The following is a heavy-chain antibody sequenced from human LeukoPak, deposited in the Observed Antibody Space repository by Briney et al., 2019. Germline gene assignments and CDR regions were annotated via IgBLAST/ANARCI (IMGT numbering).Heavy chain of an antibody. CDR1: GGSISSGGYY. J-gene: IGHJ5*02. CDR2: IYSSGST. Sequence: SQTLSLTCTVPGGSISSGGYYWSWIRQPPGTGLERIVYIYSSGSTYNNPSPKTRVSISVATSTHQFSLTLSSVPSADTAVYYCARVDAQYCSSTSCYSFEAWFDPWGQGTLVTVSS. CDR3: ARVDAQYCSSTSCYSFEAWFDP. D-gene: IGHD2-2*01. V-gene: IGHV4-31*03.